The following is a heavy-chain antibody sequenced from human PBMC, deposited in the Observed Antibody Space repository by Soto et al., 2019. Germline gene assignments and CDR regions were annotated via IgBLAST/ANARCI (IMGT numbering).Heavy chain of an antibody. J-gene: IGHJ6*02. D-gene: IGHD3-22*01. Sequence: GQSLKISCKGSGYSFTSYWNSWVRQMPGKGLEWMGRIDPSDSYTNYSPSFQGHVTITADKSISTAYLQWSSLKASDTAMYYCARRTRLLIPTSNYYYYYGMDVWGQGTTVTVSS. V-gene: IGHV5-10-1*01. CDR1: GYSFTSYW. CDR3: ARRTRLLIPTSNYYYYYGMDV. CDR2: IDPSDSYT.